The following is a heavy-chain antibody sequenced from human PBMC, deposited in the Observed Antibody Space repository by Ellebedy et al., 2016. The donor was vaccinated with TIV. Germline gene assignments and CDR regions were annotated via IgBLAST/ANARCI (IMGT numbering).Heavy chain of an antibody. J-gene: IGHJ6*02. CDR2: INPNSGGR. V-gene: IGHV1-2*02. CDR3: AREGMTTVTYYYGMDV. Sequence: AASVKVSCKASGYTFNDYYMHWVRQAPGQGLEWMGWINPNSGGRMYAQKFQGRVTMTGDTAVSTAYMELSRLSPDDTAVYYCAREGMTTVTYYYGMDVWGQGTTVTVSS. D-gene: IGHD4-17*01. CDR1: GYTFNDYY.